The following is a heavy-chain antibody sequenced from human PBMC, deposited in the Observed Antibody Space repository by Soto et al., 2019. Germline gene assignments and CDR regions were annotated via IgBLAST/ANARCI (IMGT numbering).Heavy chain of an antibody. D-gene: IGHD5-18*01. V-gene: IGHV3-11*01. CDR3: ARDLQYTAMANYYYYYMDV. Sequence: QVQLVESGGGLVKPGGSLRLSCAASGFTFSDYYTSWIRQAPGKGLEWVSYISSSGSTIYYADSVKGRFTISRDNAKNSLYLQMNSLRAEDTAVYYCARDLQYTAMANYYYYYMDVWGKGTTVTVSS. CDR2: ISSSGSTI. CDR1: GFTFSDYY. J-gene: IGHJ6*03.